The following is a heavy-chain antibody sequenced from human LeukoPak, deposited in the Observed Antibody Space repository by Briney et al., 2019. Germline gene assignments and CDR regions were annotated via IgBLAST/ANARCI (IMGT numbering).Heavy chain of an antibody. CDR2: ISSSSSTI. CDR1: GFTFSSYS. V-gene: IGHV3-48*01. Sequence: PGGSLRLSCAASGFTFSSYSMNWVRQAPGKGLEWVSYISSSSSTIYYADSVKGRFTISRDNAKNSLYLQMNSLRAEDTAVYYCATSGGLVRYYMDVWGKGTTVTVSS. CDR3: ATSGGLVRYYMDV. D-gene: IGHD6-19*01. J-gene: IGHJ6*03.